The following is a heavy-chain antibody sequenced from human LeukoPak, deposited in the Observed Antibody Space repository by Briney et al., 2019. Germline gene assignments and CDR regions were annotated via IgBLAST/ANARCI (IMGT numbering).Heavy chain of an antibody. CDR1: GFTFSSYS. CDR2: ISSSSSYI. Sequence: GGSLRLSCAASGFTFSSYSMNWVRQAPGKGLEWVSSISSSSSYIYYADSVKGRFTISRDNAKNSLYLQMNSLRAEDTAVYYCARDRGSTSSYWFDPWGQGTLVTVSS. J-gene: IGHJ5*02. CDR3: ARDRGSTSSYWFDP. D-gene: IGHD2-2*01. V-gene: IGHV3-21*01.